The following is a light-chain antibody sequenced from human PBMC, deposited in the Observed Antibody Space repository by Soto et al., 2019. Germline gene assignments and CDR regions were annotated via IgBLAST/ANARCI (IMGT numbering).Light chain of an antibody. CDR1: SGDIGGYNS. V-gene: IGLV2-14*01. Sequence: QSALTQPASVSGSPGQSITISCTGTSGDIGGYNSVSWYQQHPGKAPKLLIYEVVKRPSGVSNRFSGSKSGNTASLTISGLQADDEADHYCSSFTSSSTWVFGGGTKLTVL. CDR2: EVV. J-gene: IGLJ3*02. CDR3: SSFTSSSTWV.